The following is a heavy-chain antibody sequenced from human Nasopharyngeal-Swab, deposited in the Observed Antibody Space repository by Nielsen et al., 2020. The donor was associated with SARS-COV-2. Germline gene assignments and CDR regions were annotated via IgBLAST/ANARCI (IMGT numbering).Heavy chain of an antibody. CDR2: IKSNTDGGTT. D-gene: IGHD6-6*01. V-gene: IGHV3-15*01. Sequence: GGFLRLSCAASGLTFSNAWMSWVRQAPGKGLEWVGRIKSNTDGGTTDYAAPVKGRFTISRDDSKNTMYLQMNSLKTEDTAVYYGTTGVPDYWGQGTLVTVAS. CDR1: GLTFSNAW. J-gene: IGHJ4*02. CDR3: TTGVPDY.